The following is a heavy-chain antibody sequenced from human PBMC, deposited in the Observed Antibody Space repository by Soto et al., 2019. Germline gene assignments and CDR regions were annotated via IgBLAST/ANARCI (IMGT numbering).Heavy chain of an antibody. J-gene: IGHJ5*02. V-gene: IGHV3-30*18. D-gene: IGHD1-26*01. Sequence: ESGGGVVQPGRSLRLSCAASGFTFSNYGMHWVRQAPGKGLEWVTVISSDGNNKYYADSVRGRFTISRDNSKNTLFLQMNSLRAEDTAMYYCAKDRPVKARSGSLSSWGQGNLVTVSS. CDR3: AKDRPVKARSGSLSS. CDR1: GFTFSNYG. CDR2: ISSDGNNK.